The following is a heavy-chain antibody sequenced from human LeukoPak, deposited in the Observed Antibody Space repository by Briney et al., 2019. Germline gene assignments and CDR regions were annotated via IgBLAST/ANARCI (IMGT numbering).Heavy chain of an antibody. CDR2: IGTAGDT. D-gene: IGHD3-10*01. Sequence: QPGGSLRLSCAASGFTFSSYDMHWVRQATGKGLEWVSAIGTAGDTYYPGSVKGRFTISRENAKNSLYLQMNSLRAGDTAVYYCARAEYGSGSYGYWGQGTLVTVSS. CDR3: ARAEYGSGSYGY. J-gene: IGHJ4*02. V-gene: IGHV3-13*01. CDR1: GFTFSSYD.